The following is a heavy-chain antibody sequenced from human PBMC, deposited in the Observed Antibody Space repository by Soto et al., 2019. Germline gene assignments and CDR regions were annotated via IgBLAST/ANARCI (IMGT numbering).Heavy chain of an antibody. D-gene: IGHD2-2*01. V-gene: IGHV1-8*01. J-gene: IGHJ5*02. CDR1: GYTFTSHD. CDR2: MNPNSGHT. CDR3: ASDMSTT. Sequence: QVQPVQSGAEVKKPGASVKVSCKASGYTFTSHDINWMRQTTGQGLEWMGWMNPNSGHTNSAQKFQGRVTMTRDTSITTAYMELTNLRSEDTAIYYCASDMSTTWGQGTLVTVSS.